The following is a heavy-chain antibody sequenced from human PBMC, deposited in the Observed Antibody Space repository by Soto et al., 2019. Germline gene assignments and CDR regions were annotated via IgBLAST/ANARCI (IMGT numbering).Heavy chain of an antibody. CDR1: GGTFSSYA. Sequence: SVKVSCKASGGTFSSYAISWVRQAPGQGLEWMGGIIPIFGTANYAQKFQGRVTITADESTSTAYMELSSLRSEDTAVYYCARGKEQLYWFDPWGQGTLVTVSS. CDR2: IIPIFGTA. CDR3: ARGKEQLYWFDP. J-gene: IGHJ5*02. V-gene: IGHV1-69*13. D-gene: IGHD6-13*01.